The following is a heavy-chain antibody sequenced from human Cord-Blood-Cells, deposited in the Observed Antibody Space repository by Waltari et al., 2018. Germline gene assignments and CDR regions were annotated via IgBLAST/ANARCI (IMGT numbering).Heavy chain of an antibody. V-gene: IGHV1-69*12. CDR3: ARGGYCSSTSCPYYFDY. Sequence: QVQLVQSGAEVKKPGSSVKVSCKASGGTFSSYAISWVRQAPGEGLEWMGGRIPIIGMANYEQKYQGRVRIAADESTSTAYMELSSLRSEDTAVYYCARGGYCSSTSCPYYFDYWGQGTLVTVSS. D-gene: IGHD2-2*01. J-gene: IGHJ4*02. CDR2: RIPIIGMA. CDR1: GGTFSSYA.